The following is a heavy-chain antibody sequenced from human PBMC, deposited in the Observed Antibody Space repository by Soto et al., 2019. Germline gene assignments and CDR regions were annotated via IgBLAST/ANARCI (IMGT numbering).Heavy chain of an antibody. V-gene: IGHV1-18*04. CDR3: AREGLTIFGVVNYYYYGMDV. CDR1: GYTFTSYG. D-gene: IGHD3-3*01. Sequence: ASRKVGCKGTGYTFTSYGISWVRQAPGQGLEWMGWISAYNGNTNYAQKLQGRVTMTTDTSTSTAYMELRSLRSDDTAVYYCAREGLTIFGVVNYYYYGMDVWAQGTTVTVSS. J-gene: IGHJ6*02. CDR2: ISAYNGNT.